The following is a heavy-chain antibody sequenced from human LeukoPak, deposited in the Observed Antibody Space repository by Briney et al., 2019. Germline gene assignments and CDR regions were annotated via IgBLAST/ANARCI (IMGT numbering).Heavy chain of an antibody. CDR2: MYYGGRT. V-gene: IGHV4-39*07. CDR1: GGSISSSSYY. Sequence: SETLSLTCTVSGGSISSSSYYWGWIRQPPGKGLEWIGSMYYGGRTYYNPSLKSRVTISADTSKNQFSLRLSSVTAADTAVYYCARERELWFTHYFDYWGQGTLVTVSS. D-gene: IGHD5-18*01. CDR3: ARERELWFTHYFDY. J-gene: IGHJ4*02.